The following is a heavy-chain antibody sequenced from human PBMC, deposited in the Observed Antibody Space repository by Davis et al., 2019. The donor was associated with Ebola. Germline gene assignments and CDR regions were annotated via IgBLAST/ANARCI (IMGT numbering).Heavy chain of an antibody. V-gene: IGHV4-39*07. D-gene: IGHD4-17*01. J-gene: IGHJ5*02. CDR3: ARVRDPCWFDP. Sequence: SETLSLTCTVSGGSISSSSYYWGWIRQPPGKGLEWIGSIYYSGSTYYNPSLKSRVTISVDTSKNQFSLKLSSVTAADTAVYYCARVRDPCWFDPWGQGTLVTVSS. CDR2: IYYSGST. CDR1: GGSISSSSYY.